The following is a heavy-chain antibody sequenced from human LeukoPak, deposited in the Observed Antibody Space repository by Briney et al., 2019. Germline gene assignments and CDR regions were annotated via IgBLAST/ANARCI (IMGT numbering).Heavy chain of an antibody. V-gene: IGHV3-30-3*01. J-gene: IGHJ4*02. CDR1: GFTFSSYA. CDR2: ISYDGSNK. CDR3: ARILGNCNGGGCASAAG. D-gene: IGHD2-15*01. Sequence: GGSLRLSCAASGFTFSSYAMHWVRQAPGKGLEWVAVISYDGSNKYYADSVKGRFTISRDNSKNTLYLQMNSLRAADTAVYYCARILGNCNGGGCASAAGWGQGTLVIVSS.